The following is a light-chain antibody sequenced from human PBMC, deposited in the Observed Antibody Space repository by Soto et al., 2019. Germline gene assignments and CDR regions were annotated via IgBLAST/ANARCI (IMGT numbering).Light chain of an antibody. CDR2: AAS. CDR3: LQDYNYPYT. J-gene: IGKJ2*01. Sequence: AIQMTQSPSSLSASVGDRVTITCRASQAIRNDLGWYQQKPGKAPNLLIYAASSLQSGVPSRFSGSGSGTDFTLTISSLQPEDFATYDCLQDYNYPYTFGQGTKLEIK. CDR1: QAIRND. V-gene: IGKV1-6*01.